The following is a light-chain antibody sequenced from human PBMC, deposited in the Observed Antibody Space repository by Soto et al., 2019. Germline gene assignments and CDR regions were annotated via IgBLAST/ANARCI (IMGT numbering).Light chain of an antibody. Sequence: SYELTQSPSVSVAPGQTARITCGGNNIGIYSVHWYQQRPGQAPVLVVYDGSDRPSGIPERFSGSNSGNTATLTIGRVEAADEADYYCQVWDNNGGHNYVFGAGTKVTV. J-gene: IGLJ1*01. V-gene: IGLV3-21*02. CDR2: DGS. CDR3: QVWDNNGGHNYV. CDR1: NIGIYS.